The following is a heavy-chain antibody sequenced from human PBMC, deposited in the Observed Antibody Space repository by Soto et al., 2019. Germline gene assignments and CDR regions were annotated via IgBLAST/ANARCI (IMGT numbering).Heavy chain of an antibody. CDR2: IYHSGST. CDR3: ARDQAHPTMVYEGLGDYYGMDV. CDR1: GGSISSSNW. Sequence: PSDTLSLTCAVSGGSISSSNWWSWVRQPPGKGLEWIGEIYHSGSTNYNPSLKSRVTISVDKSKNQFSLKLSSVTAADTAVYYCARDQAHPTMVYEGLGDYYGMDVWGQGTTVTVSS. D-gene: IGHD2-8*01. J-gene: IGHJ6*02. V-gene: IGHV4-4*02.